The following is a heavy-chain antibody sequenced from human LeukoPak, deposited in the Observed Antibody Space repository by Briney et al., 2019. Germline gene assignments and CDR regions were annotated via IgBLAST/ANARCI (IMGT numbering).Heavy chain of an antibody. CDR2: IKFDGSEK. V-gene: IGHV3-7*03. CDR3: ARDGYFFAMDV. CDR1: GFTFSNYW. J-gene: IGHJ6*02. Sequence: GGSLRLSCEASGFTFSNYWMSWARRAPGKGLEWVANIKFDGSEKYYTDSVRGRFTVSRDNAKKSLHLEMSRLRAEDTAVYYCARDGYFFAMDVWGQGTTVTVSS. D-gene: IGHD2-2*03.